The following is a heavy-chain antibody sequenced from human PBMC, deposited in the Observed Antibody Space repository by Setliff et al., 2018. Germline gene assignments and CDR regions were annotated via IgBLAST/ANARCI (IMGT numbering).Heavy chain of an antibody. CDR2: IYHNGNT. CDR3: ASQRLARYFDN. Sequence: SETLSLTCTVSGGSISPYFWSWIRQPPGKGLEWIGYIYHNGNTNFNPSLKTRVTMSVDTSKGELSLKLRSVTGADTAVYYCASQRLARYFDNWGQGTLVTVSS. D-gene: IGHD3-16*02. V-gene: IGHV4-59*03. J-gene: IGHJ4*02. CDR1: GGSISPYF.